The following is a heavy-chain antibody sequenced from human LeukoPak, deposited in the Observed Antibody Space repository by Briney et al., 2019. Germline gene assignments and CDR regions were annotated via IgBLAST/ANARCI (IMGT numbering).Heavy chain of an antibody. CDR2: IYYSGST. J-gene: IGHJ4*02. Sequence: ASETLSLTCTVSGGSISSSSYYWGWIRQPPGKGLEWIGSIYYSGSTYYNPSLKSRVTISVDTSKNQFSLKLSSVTAADTAVYYCARHKSPYDSSGYYLDYWGQGTLVTVSS. CDR3: ARHKSPYDSSGYYLDY. V-gene: IGHV4-39*01. D-gene: IGHD3-22*01. CDR1: GGSISSSSYY.